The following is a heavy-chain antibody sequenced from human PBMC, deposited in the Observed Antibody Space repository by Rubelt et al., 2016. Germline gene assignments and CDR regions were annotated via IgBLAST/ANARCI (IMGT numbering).Heavy chain of an antibody. J-gene: IGHJ4*02. CDR2: IKSNSVGGTT. Sequence: EVQLVESGGGLVKPGGSLTLSCAASGFTFSNAWIHWVRQAPGKGLEWVGRIKSNSVGGTTDYAAPVKGRFIISRDDSKSTLNLQINGLKAEEQAVYYCATGWYTRTWRGTDYWGQGTLVTVSS. CDR1: GFTFSNAW. V-gene: IGHV3-15*01. CDR3: ATGWYTRTWRGTDY. D-gene: IGHD6-13*01.